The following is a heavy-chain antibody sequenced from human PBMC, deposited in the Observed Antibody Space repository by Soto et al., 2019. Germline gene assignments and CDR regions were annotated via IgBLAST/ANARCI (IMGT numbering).Heavy chain of an antibody. CDR2: IIPISGTA. V-gene: IGHV1-69*01. Sequence: QVQLVQSGAEVKKPGSSVQVSCKASGGTFSSYAISWVRQAPGQGLEWMGGIIPISGTANYAQKFQGSVTITADESTSTAYMELSSLRSEDTAVYYCARSQGSSTSLEIYYYYYYGMDVWGQGTTVTVSS. D-gene: IGHD2-2*01. CDR3: ARSQGSSTSLEIYYYYYYGMDV. CDR1: GGTFSSYA. J-gene: IGHJ6*02.